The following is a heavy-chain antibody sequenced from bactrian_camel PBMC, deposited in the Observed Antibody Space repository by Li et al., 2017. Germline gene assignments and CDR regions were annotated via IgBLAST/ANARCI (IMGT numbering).Heavy chain of an antibody. V-gene: IGHV3S40*01. CDR3: ARDEYDGDWFDFVS. CDR1: GFTFSNAV. CDR2: IISGYGST. J-gene: IGHJ6*01. Sequence: VQLVESGGGLVQPGGSLRLSCAASGFTFSNAVMTWIRQAPGKGLDWVSIISGYGSTYYADSVKGRFTVSRDNAKNTLYLELNSLKTEDTAMYYCARDEYDGDWFDFVSWGQGTQVTV. D-gene: IGHD1*01.